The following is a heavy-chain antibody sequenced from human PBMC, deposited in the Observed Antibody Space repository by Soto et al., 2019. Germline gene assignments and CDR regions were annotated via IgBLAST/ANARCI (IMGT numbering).Heavy chain of an antibody. CDR2: IYYSGST. CDR3: ARKAYYYDSSGTYYFDY. Sequence: SETLSLTCTVSGGSISSSSYYWGWIRQPPGKGLEWIGSIYYSGSTYYNPSLKSRVTISVDTSKNQFSLKLSSVTAADTAVYYCARKAYYYDSSGTYYFDYWGQGTLVTVSS. V-gene: IGHV4-39*01. CDR1: GGSISSSSYY. D-gene: IGHD3-22*01. J-gene: IGHJ4*02.